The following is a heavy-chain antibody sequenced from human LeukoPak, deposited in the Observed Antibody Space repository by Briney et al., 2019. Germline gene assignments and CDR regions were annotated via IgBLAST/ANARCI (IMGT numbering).Heavy chain of an antibody. J-gene: IGHJ3*02. D-gene: IGHD4-11*01. CDR1: GGSMSNYY. V-gene: IGHV4-59*01. CDR2: IYYSGST. Sequence: PSETLSLTCTVSGGSMSNYYWTWIRQPPGKGLEWIGYIYYSGSTNYNPSLESRVTISINTSKNQFSLILTSVTAADTAVYYCARPNSHYLGNAAFDIWGQGTMVTVSS. CDR3: ARPNSHYLGNAAFDI.